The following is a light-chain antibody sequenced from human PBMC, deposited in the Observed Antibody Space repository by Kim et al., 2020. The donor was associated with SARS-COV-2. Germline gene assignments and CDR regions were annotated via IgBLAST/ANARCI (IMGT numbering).Light chain of an antibody. V-gene: IGLV1-44*01. J-gene: IGLJ3*02. CDR3: AAWDDGLPEGV. CDR2: SDK. Sequence: GRRLAISCSVSSSDNEIKTINWYGHVARTATNLLIYSDKQRPSGVPDRYSGSKSGTSASLALSGLQSENEAEYYCAAWDDGLPEGVFGGGTQLTVL. CDR1: SSDNEIKT.